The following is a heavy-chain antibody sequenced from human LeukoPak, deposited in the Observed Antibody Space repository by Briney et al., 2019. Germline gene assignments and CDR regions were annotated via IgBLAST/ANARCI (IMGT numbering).Heavy chain of an antibody. D-gene: IGHD2/OR15-2a*01. CDR3: ARVLSVSYCDS. Sequence: PGGSLRLSCAASGFTVSSNYMSWVRQASGKGLEWVSVIYSGGTTYYADSVKGRFTISRDNSKNTLYLQMNSLRGEDTAVYYCARVLSVSYCDSWGQGTLVTVSS. J-gene: IGHJ4*02. CDR1: GFTVSSNY. V-gene: IGHV3-53*01. CDR2: IYSGGTT.